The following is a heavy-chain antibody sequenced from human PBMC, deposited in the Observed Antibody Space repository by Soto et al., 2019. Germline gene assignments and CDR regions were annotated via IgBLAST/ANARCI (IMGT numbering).Heavy chain of an antibody. D-gene: IGHD2-21*02. CDR2: ISGSNNNI. CDR3: ASERLCGADCYFFDN. J-gene: IGHJ4*02. CDR1: GFTLRNYE. V-gene: IGHV3-48*03. Sequence: LRLSCAASGFTLRNYEMNWVRQAPGKGLEWISKISGSNNNIYYADSVRGRFTISRDNAKNSLYLQMNSLRAEDTAIYYCASERLCGADCYFFDNWGQGTQVTVSS.